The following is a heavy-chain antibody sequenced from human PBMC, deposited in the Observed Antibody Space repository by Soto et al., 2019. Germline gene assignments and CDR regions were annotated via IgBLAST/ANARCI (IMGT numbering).Heavy chain of an antibody. V-gene: IGHV1-8*02. CDR2: VTPRNGDT. Sequence: QVQLVQSGAEMKKPGASVKVSCKASGYTFTSYDINWVRQAAGQGPEWMGSVTPRNGDTAFAQKYQGRVTVTINTSMRTVSMELSSLRSDYSAVSYCSRGGSYWARRNYFDSWGQGTPVTVSS. CDR1: GYTFTSYD. D-gene: IGHD2-8*02. J-gene: IGHJ4*02. CDR3: SRGGSYWARRNYFDS.